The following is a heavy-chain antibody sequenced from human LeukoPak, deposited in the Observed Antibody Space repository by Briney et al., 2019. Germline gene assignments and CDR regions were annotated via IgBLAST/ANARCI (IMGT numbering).Heavy chain of an antibody. CDR1: GGSISSYY. V-gene: IGHV4-59*01. CDR2: IYYSGST. CDR3: ARDRNYYGSGIDY. D-gene: IGHD3-10*01. Sequence: SETLSLTCTVSGGSISSYYWSWIRQPPGKGLEWIGYIYYSGSTNYNPSLKSRVTISVDTSKNQFSLKLSSVTAADTAVYYCARDRNYYGSGIDYWGQGTLVTVSS. J-gene: IGHJ4*02.